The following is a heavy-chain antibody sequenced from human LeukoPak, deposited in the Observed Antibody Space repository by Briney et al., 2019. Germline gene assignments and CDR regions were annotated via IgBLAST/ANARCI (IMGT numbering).Heavy chain of an antibody. CDR1: GYTFTSYG. D-gene: IGHD1-7*01. Sequence: ASVKVPCEASGYTFTSYGISWVRQTPGQGLEWMGWISGNNGYTNYAQKVQGRVTMTTDTSTSTAYMELRSLRSDDTAVYYCAREAFDSWNYRFDYWGQGTQVTVSS. CDR3: AREAFDSWNYRFDY. J-gene: IGHJ4*02. CDR2: ISGNNGYT. V-gene: IGHV1-18*01.